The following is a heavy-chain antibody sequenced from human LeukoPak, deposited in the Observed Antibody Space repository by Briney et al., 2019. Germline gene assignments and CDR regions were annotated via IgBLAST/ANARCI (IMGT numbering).Heavy chain of an antibody. J-gene: IGHJ3*01. V-gene: IGHV1-2*06. D-gene: IGHD3-16*01. CDR3: ARDRQVGGDDAFDL. CDR1: GYTFTGYY. CDR2: INPNSGGT. Sequence: ASVKVSCKASGYTFTGYYMHWVRQAPGQGLEWMGRINPNSGGTNYAQKFQGRVTMTRDTSISTAYMELSRLRSDDTAVYYCARDRQVGGDDAFDLWGQGTMVTVSS.